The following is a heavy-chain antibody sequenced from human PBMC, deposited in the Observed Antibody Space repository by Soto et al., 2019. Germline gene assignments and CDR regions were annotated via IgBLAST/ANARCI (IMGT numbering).Heavy chain of an antibody. CDR2: IIPIFGTA. J-gene: IGHJ6*02. D-gene: IGHD6-6*01. Sequence: QVPLVQSGAEVKKPGSSVKVSCKASGGTFSSYAISWVRQAPGQGLEWMGGIIPIFGTANYAQKFQGRVTITADKSTSTAYMELSSLRSEDTAVYYCVKQLPPYYYYGMDVWGQGTTVTVSS. V-gene: IGHV1-69*06. CDR1: GGTFSSYA. CDR3: VKQLPPYYYYGMDV.